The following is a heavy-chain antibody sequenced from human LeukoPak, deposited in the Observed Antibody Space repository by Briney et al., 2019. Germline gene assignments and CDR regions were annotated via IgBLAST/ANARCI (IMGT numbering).Heavy chain of an antibody. CDR3: ARDLGQYYDTSDNWFDP. Sequence: GGSLRLSCAASGFTFSNYWMHWVRQAPGKGLVWVSRINSDGINTSYADSVKGRFTIPRDNAKNTLNLQMNSLRAEDTAVYYCARDLGQYYDTSDNWFDPWGQGTLVTVSS. D-gene: IGHD3-22*01. V-gene: IGHV3-74*01. CDR2: INSDGINT. CDR1: GFTFSNYW. J-gene: IGHJ5*02.